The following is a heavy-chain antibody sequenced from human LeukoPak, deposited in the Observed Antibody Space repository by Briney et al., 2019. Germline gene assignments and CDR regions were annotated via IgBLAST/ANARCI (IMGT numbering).Heavy chain of an antibody. CDR2: ISYDGSNK. D-gene: IGHD2-15*01. V-gene: IGHV3-30*04. CDR3: AREAGKGVRPEARDCGSGGSCYHYYYYGMDV. J-gene: IGHJ6*02. Sequence: GGSLRLSCAASGFTFSSYAMHWVRQAPGKGLEWVAVISYDGSNKYYADSVKGRFTISRDNSKNTLYLQMNSLRAEDTAVYYCAREAGKGVRPEARDCGSGGSCYHYYYYGMDVWGQGTTVTVSS. CDR1: GFTFSSYA.